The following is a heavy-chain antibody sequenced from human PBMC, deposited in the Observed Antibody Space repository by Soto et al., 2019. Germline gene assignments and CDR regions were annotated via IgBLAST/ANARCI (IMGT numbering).Heavy chain of an antibody. CDR2: IYYSGSS. V-gene: IGHV4-31*03. CDR3: ARGRTWFEP. Sequence: PSETLSLTCTVSGGSISSGGYYWSWILQHPGKGLEWMGYIYYSGSSNYNPSLESRVTISVDTSKNQLSLKLSSVTAADTAVYYCARGRTWFEPWGQGTLVTVSS. J-gene: IGHJ5*02. CDR1: GGSISSGGYY.